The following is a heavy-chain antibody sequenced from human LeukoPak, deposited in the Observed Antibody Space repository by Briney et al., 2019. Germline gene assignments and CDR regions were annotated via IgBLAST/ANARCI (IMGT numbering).Heavy chain of an antibody. CDR1: GFTFSSYA. CDR2: ISYDGSNK. CDR3: ARERHD. V-gene: IGHV3-30*04. Sequence: PGGSLRPSCAASGFTFSSYAMHWVRQAPGKGLEWVAVISYDGSNKYYADSVKGRFTISRDNSKNTLYLQTNSLRAEDTAVYYCARERHDWGQGTLVTVSS. J-gene: IGHJ4*02.